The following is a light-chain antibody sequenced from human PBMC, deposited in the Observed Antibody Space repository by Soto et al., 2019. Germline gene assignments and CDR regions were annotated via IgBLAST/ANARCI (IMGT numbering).Light chain of an antibody. CDR2: DAS. V-gene: IGKV3-11*01. Sequence: EIVLTQSPATLSLSPGERATLSCRCSQSVSSYLAWYQQKPGQAPRLLIYDASNRATGIPARFSGSGSGTDFTLTISSLEPEDFAVYYCQQRSNWPPSITFGQGTRLEIK. CDR1: QSVSSY. CDR3: QQRSNWPPSIT. J-gene: IGKJ5*01.